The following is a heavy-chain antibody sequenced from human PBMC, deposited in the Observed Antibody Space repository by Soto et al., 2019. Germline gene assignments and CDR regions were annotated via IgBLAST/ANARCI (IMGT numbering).Heavy chain of an antibody. D-gene: IGHD2-21*02. CDR1: GATYSPFIAYA. J-gene: IGHJ3*01. CDR3: ARSRDRCGGDCYSVYAAFDL. Sequence: QVQLVQSGAEVKKPGSLLKVSCKASGATYSPFIAYAISWLRQAPGQGLEWMGSIIPLGSSQHYAEGFQGRATISADSSTFTVSLELTNLTSYDAAVYLCARSRDRCGGDCYSVYAAFDLWGQWTAVTVSS. CDR2: IIPLGSSQ. V-gene: IGHV1-69*04.